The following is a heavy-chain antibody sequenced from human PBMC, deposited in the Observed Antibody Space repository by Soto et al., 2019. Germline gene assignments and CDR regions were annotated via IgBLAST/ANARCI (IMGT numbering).Heavy chain of an antibody. CDR2: IYYSGST. CDR1: GGSISSGGYY. J-gene: IGHJ3*02. D-gene: IGHD3-10*01. V-gene: IGHV4-31*03. CDR3: ARALTMVRGVQDAFDI. Sequence: SETLSLTCTVSGGSISSGGYYWSWIRQHPGKGLEWIGYIYYSGSTYYNPSLKSRVTISVDTSKNQFSLKLSSVTAADTAVYYCARALTMVRGVQDAFDIWGQGTMVTVSS.